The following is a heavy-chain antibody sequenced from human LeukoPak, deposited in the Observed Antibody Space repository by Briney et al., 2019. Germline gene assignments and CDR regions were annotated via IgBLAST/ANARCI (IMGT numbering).Heavy chain of an antibody. V-gene: IGHV5-51*01. CDR3: ARVPNSMDV. D-gene: IGHD4/OR15-4a*01. CDR1: GYRFATYW. J-gene: IGHJ6*02. CDR2: IYPDDSDT. Sequence: GESLKIPCKGSGYRFATYWIGWVRQMPGKGLEWMGSIYPDDSDTRYSPSFQGQVTISVDKSISTAYLQWSSLKASDSAIYFCARVPNSMDVWGQGTTVTVSS.